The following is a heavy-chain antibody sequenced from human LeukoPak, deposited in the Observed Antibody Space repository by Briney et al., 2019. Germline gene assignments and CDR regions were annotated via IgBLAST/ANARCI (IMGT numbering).Heavy chain of an antibody. J-gene: IGHJ3*02. CDR3: ARIDHYYYGSGSYYKTSKDASDI. CDR2: INHSGST. CDR1: GGSFSGYY. D-gene: IGHD3-10*01. V-gene: IGHV4-34*01. Sequence: SETLSLTCAVYGGSFSGYYWSWIRQPPGKGLEWIGEINHSGSTNYNPSLKSRVTISVDTSKNQFSLKLSSVTAADTAVYYCARIDHYYYGSGSYYKTSKDASDIWGQGTMVTVSS.